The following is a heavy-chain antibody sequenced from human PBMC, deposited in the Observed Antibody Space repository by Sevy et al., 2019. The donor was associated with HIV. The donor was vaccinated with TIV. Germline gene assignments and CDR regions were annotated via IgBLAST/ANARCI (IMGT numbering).Heavy chain of an antibody. Sequence: GGSLRLSCAVSGFTVNTYAMSWVRQAPGKGLEWVAVINNSGGTTDYADSVRGRFSISRDNPNVYLEMNSLRVEDTGVYYCVKERVGYISSWYYFDYWGQGTLVTVSS. CDR1: GFTVNTYA. CDR3: VKERVGYISSWYYFDY. J-gene: IGHJ4*02. D-gene: IGHD6-13*01. V-gene: IGHV3-23*01. CDR2: INNSGGTT.